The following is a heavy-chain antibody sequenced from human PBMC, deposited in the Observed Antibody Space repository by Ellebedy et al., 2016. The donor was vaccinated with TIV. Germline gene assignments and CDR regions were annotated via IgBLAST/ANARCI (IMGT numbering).Heavy chain of an antibody. V-gene: IGHV1-18*01. CDR2: ISADSANT. CDR1: GYTFSTYG. J-gene: IGHJ4*02. D-gene: IGHD3-22*01. Sequence: ASVKVSCKASGYTFSTYGFTWVRQAPGQGLEWMGWISADSANTNYAQNFQGRVSMTSDTSTNTAYMELRSLRPDDTASYYCARDGYYYDSSSYFLDYWGQGTLVTVSS. CDR3: ARDGYYYDSSSYFLDY.